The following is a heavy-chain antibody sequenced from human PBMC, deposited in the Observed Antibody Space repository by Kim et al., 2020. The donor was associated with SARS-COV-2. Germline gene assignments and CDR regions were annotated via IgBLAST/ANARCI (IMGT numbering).Heavy chain of an antibody. D-gene: IGHD3-3*01. CDR2: ISYDGSNK. CDR3: AKDGPPGHLRFLEWFPAIPQH. V-gene: IGHV3-30*18. Sequence: GGSLRLSCAASGFTFSSYGMHWVRQAPGKGLEWVAVISYDGSNKYYADSVKGRFTISRDNSKNTLYLQMNSLRAEDTAVYYCAKDGPPGHLRFLEWFPAIPQHWGQGTLVTVSS. CDR1: GFTFSSYG. J-gene: IGHJ1*01.